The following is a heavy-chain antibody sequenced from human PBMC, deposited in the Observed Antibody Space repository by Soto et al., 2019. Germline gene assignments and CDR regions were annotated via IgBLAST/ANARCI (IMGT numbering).Heavy chain of an antibody. J-gene: IGHJ3*02. CDR3: ARDYGDYYDSSGFLHRVAFDI. V-gene: IGHV4-59*01. CDR1: GGSISSYY. D-gene: IGHD3-22*01. CDR2: IYYSGST. Sequence: SETLSLTCTVSGGSISSYYWSWIRQPPGKGLEWIGYIYYSGSTNYNPSLKSRVTISVDTSKNQFSLKLSSVTAADTAVYYCARDYGDYYDSSGFLHRVAFDIWGQGTMVPVSS.